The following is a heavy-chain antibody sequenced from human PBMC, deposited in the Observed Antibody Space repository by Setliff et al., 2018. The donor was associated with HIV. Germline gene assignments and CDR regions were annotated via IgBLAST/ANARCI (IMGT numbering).Heavy chain of an antibody. D-gene: IGHD6-19*01. Sequence: PSETLSLTCVVSYHSVNSDYHWGWIRQSPGRGLQWIGHIYRTGSTYYNPSLSGRVTMSIDTSKDQFSLKLTSLTAADTALYYCARVWLHKDADIPRFDPWGPGILVTVSS. CDR2: IYRTGST. CDR1: YHSVNSDYH. J-gene: IGHJ5*02. CDR3: ARVWLHKDADIPRFDP. V-gene: IGHV4-38-2*01.